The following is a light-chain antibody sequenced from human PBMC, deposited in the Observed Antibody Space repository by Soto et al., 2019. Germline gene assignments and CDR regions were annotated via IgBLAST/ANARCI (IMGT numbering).Light chain of an antibody. CDR2: GVS. Sequence: EILLTQSPGTLSLSPGERATLSCRASQRVGSRFLAWYQQKPGQAPRLVIHGVSTRATGIHDRFSGSGSGTDFTLTISRLEPEDFAVYYCQQYFISRTFGQGTKVDIK. V-gene: IGKV3-20*01. CDR3: QQYFISRT. J-gene: IGKJ1*01. CDR1: QRVGSRF.